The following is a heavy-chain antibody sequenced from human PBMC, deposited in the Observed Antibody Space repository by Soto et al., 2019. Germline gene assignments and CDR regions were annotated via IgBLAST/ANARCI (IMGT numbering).Heavy chain of an antibody. D-gene: IGHD2-21*01. CDR3: VRDGAGAYGGGWFGP. V-gene: IGHV4-31*03. J-gene: IGHJ5*02. CDR1: GDSISRGGYY. Sequence: QVQLQESGPGLVKPSQTLSLSCTVSGDSISRGGYYWNWIRQHPRKGLEWIGYIYHSGSTNYNPYLKCRVTISIDKSKNQLSLELIKVDAADAAVYYCVRDGAGAYGGGWFGPWGQGILVTVSS. CDR2: IYHSGST.